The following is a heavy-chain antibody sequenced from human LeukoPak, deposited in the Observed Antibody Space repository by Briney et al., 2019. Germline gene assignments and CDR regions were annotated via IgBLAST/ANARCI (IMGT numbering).Heavy chain of an antibody. CDR3: ARDGPIEWELLFDY. J-gene: IGHJ4*02. CDR2: ISYDGSNK. D-gene: IGHD1-26*01. V-gene: IGHV3-30-3*01. Sequence: GGSLRLSCAASGFTFSSYAMHWVRQAPGKGLEWVAVISYDGSNKYYADSVKGRFTISRDNSKNTLYLQMNSLRAEDTAVYYCARDGPIEWELLFDYWGQGTLVTVSS. CDR1: GFTFSSYA.